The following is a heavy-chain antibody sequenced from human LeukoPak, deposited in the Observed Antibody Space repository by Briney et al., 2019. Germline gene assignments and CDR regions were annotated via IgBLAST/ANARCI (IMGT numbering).Heavy chain of an antibody. CDR3: ARTSGSYPHPYNWFDP. V-gene: IGHV1-18*01. Sequence: ASVKVSCKASGYTFTSYGISWVRQAPGQGLEWMGWISAYNGNANYAQKLQGRVTMTTDTSTSTAYMELRSLRSDDTAVYYCARTSGSYPHPYNWFDPWGQGTLVTVSS. D-gene: IGHD1-26*01. CDR1: GYTFTSYG. J-gene: IGHJ5*02. CDR2: ISAYNGNA.